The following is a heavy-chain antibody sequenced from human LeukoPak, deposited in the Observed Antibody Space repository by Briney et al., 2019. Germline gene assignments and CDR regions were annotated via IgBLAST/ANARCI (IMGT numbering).Heavy chain of an antibody. V-gene: IGHV1-2*02. J-gene: IGHJ3*02. CDR1: GYTFTDYY. Sequence: GASVKVSCKASGYTFTDYYLHWVRQAPGQGLEWMGWIYPNSGGTNYAQKFQGRVTMTRDTSISTAYMELSRLRSDDTAVYYCAREEDDFDAFDIWGQGTMVTVSS. CDR2: IYPNSGGT. CDR3: AREEDDFDAFDI. D-gene: IGHD1-1*01.